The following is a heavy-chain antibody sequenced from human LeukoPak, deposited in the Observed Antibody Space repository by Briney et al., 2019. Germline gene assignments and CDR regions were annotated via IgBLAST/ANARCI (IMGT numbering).Heavy chain of an antibody. D-gene: IGHD3-10*01. Sequence: GGSLRLSCAASGFSFNNNAMHWVRQAPGKGLEWLAAISYDGSTRKYADSVKGRFTISRDNSKESLSLQMNSLRGEDTAVYYCARDTAQSLSLYGVVDFWGQGTLVTVSS. J-gene: IGHJ4*02. CDR1: GFSFNNNA. V-gene: IGHV3-30-3*01. CDR3: ARDTAQSLSLYGVVDF. CDR2: ISYDGSTR.